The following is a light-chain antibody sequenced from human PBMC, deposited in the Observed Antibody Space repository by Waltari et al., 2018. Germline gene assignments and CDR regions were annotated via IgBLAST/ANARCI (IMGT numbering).Light chain of an antibody. J-gene: IGKJ1*01. CDR1: QSVGRN. CDR2: GAS. V-gene: IGKV3-20*01. Sequence: EIVFTQSPGTLSLSPGERATLSCRASQSVGRNSAWYQQKPGPAPRLLIYGASIRATGIADRFSGSGSGTDFTLTISRLEPEDFAVYYCQQYGGSPRTFGQGTKVEIK. CDR3: QQYGGSPRT.